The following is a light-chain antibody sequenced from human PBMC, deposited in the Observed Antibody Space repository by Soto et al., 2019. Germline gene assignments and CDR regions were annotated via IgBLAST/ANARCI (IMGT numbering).Light chain of an antibody. CDR2: GVS. CDR3: ISYTTSVTYA. Sequence: QSALTQPASVSGSPGQSITISCTGTSSDVGGYNYVSWYQQHPGKAPKLMISGVSNRPSGVSNRFSGSKSGNTASLTISGLQTEDEADYYCISYTTSVTYAFGTGTRSPS. CDR1: SSDVGGYNY. V-gene: IGLV2-14*01. J-gene: IGLJ1*01.